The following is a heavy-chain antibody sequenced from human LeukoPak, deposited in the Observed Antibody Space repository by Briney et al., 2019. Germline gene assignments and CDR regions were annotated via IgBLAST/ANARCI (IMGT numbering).Heavy chain of an antibody. CDR1: GFTFSSYA. D-gene: IGHD6-13*01. CDR2: IHYDGSNN. J-gene: IGHJ4*02. CDR3: AKDHGSSDWYYFDY. V-gene: IGHV3-30*02. Sequence: GGSLRLSCAASGFTFSSYAMHWVRKAPGKGLEWVAFIHYDGSNNYCADSVKGRFTISRDNSKNTLYLQMNTLRADDTAVYYCAKDHGSSDWYYFDYWGQGTLVTVSS.